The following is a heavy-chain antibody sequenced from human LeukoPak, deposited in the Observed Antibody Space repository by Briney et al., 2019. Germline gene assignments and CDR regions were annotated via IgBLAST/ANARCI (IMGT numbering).Heavy chain of an antibody. V-gene: IGHV4-59*01. Sequence: SETLSLTCTVSGGSISSYYWSWIRQPPGKGLEWIGYIYYSGSTNYNPSLKSRVTISVDTSKNQFSLKLSSVTAADTAVYYCARDRRITIFGVVTTRQYPYYYYMDVWGKGTTVTVSS. D-gene: IGHD3-3*01. CDR3: ARDRRITIFGVVTTRQYPYYYYMDV. CDR1: GGSISSYY. CDR2: IYYSGST. J-gene: IGHJ6*03.